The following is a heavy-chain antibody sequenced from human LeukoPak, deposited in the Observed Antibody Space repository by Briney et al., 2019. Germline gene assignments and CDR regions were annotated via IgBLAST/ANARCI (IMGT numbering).Heavy chain of an antibody. J-gene: IGHJ6*02. CDR3: ARGRSNYYGMDV. CDR1: DGSINSYY. D-gene: IGHD1-26*01. Sequence: SSETLSLTCSVSDGSINSYYWNWIRRPPGKGLEWIGYIYYNENTNYSPSLKSRVTMSVDTSKNLFSLKVSSVTAADTAVYYCARGRSNYYGMDVWGQGTTVTVSS. V-gene: IGHV4-59*01. CDR2: IYYNENT.